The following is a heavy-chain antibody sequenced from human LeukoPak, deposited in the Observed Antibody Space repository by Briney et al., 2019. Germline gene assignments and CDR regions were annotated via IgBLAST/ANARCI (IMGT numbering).Heavy chain of an antibody. CDR3: ARRRGSSGWYEIDY. D-gene: IGHD6-19*01. J-gene: IGHJ4*02. V-gene: IGHV5-51*01. CDR2: IYPGDSDT. Sequence: HGESLQISCKGSGYRFTSYWIGWVRQMPGKGLEWMGIIYPGDSDTRYSPSFQGQVTISADKSISTAYLQWSSLKASDTAMYYCARRRGSSGWYEIDYWGQGTLVTVSS. CDR1: GYRFTSYW.